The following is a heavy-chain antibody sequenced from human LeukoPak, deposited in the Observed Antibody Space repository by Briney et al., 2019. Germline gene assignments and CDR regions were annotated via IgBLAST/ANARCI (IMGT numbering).Heavy chain of an antibody. V-gene: IGHV3-53*01. CDR3: CTSPSFGSSWYQFNY. CDR1: GFSVSSNY. J-gene: IGHJ4*02. Sequence: GGSLRLSCAASGFSVSSNYMNWVRQAPGKGLEWVSVICSGGSTFYADSVKGRFTISRDNSKNTLYLQMNSLRAEDTAVYYCCTSPSFGSSWYQFNYWGQGALVIVSS. D-gene: IGHD6-13*01. CDR2: ICSGGST.